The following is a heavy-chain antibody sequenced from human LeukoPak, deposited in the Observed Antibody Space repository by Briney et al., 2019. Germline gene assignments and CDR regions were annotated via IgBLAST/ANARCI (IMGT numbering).Heavy chain of an antibody. Sequence: GGSLRLSCTASGFTFSSHWMHWVRQAPGKGLEWVSRINFDGSSTNYADSVKGRFTISRDNSKNTLYLQMNSLRAEDTAVYYCALSFGDYGGNSPRYFDYWGQGTLVTVSS. CDR2: INFDGSST. D-gene: IGHD4-23*01. CDR3: ALSFGDYGGNSPRYFDY. V-gene: IGHV3-74*01. CDR1: GFTFSSHW. J-gene: IGHJ4*02.